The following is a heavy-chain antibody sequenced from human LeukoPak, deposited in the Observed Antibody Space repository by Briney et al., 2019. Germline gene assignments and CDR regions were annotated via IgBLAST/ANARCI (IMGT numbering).Heavy chain of an antibody. CDR1: GYTFTSYD. CDR2: MDPNSGNT. CDR3: ARVSGYDSSGYD. D-gene: IGHD3-22*01. Sequence: ASVKVSCKASGYTFTSYDINWVQQATGQGLEWMGWMDPNSGNTGYAQKFQGRVTMTRNTSISTAYMELSSLRSEDTAVYYCARVSGYDSSGYDWGQGTLVTVSS. V-gene: IGHV1-8*01. J-gene: IGHJ4*02.